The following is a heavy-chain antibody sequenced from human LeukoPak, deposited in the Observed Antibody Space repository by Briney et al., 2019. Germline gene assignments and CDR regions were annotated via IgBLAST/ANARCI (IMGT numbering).Heavy chain of an antibody. CDR1: GGSINSYY. V-gene: IGHV4-59*01. Sequence: SSETLPLTCTVSGGSINSYYWSWIRQPPGKGLEWIGYIYYSGNTNYNPSLKSRVTISVDTSKNHFSLKLNSVTAADTAMYYCARWNYYESSRAFDIWGQGTMVTVSS. J-gene: IGHJ3*02. CDR2: IYYSGNT. CDR3: ARWNYYESSRAFDI. D-gene: IGHD3-22*01.